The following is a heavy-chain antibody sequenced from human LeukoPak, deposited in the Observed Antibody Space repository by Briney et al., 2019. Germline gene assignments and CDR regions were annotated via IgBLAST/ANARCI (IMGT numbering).Heavy chain of an antibody. CDR1: GDSLSSYN. Sequence: PSETLSLTCTASGDSLSSYNWSWMRQPPGKGLEWIGYIYSSGSTSYNPSLKSRVAISVDTSKNQFSLKLSSVTAADTAVYYCARRISGGSSDYWGQGTLVTVSS. J-gene: IGHJ4*02. V-gene: IGHV4-59*08. D-gene: IGHD2-15*01. CDR3: ARRISGGSSDY. CDR2: IYSSGST.